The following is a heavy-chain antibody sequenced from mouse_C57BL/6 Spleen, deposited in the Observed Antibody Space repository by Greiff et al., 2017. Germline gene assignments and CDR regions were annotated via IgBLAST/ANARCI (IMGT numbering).Heavy chain of an antibody. Sequence: EVKLMESGGDLVKPGGSLKLSCAASGFTFSSYGMSWVRQTPDKRLEWVATISSGGSYTYYPDSVKGRFTISRDNAKNTLYLQMSSLKSEDTAMYYCASLLGLRRVAYWGQGTLVTVSA. CDR2: ISSGGSYT. D-gene: IGHD2-4*01. J-gene: IGHJ3*01. CDR1: GFTFSSYG. CDR3: ASLLGLRRVAY. V-gene: IGHV5-6*01.